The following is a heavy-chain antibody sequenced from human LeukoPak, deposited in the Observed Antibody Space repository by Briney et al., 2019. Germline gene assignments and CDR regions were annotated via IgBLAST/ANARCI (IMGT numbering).Heavy chain of an antibody. CDR2: IKQDGSEK. CDR3: AREGYWACVSHTDI. J-gene: IGHJ3*02. D-gene: IGHD2-8*02. CDR1: GFTFSSYW. V-gene: IGHV3-7*01. Sequence: GGSLRLSCAASGFTFSSYWMSWVRQAPGKGLEWVATIKQDGSEKYYVDSVKGRFTISRDNTKNSLYLQMNSLRAEDTAVYYCAREGYWACVSHTDIWGQGTMVTVSS.